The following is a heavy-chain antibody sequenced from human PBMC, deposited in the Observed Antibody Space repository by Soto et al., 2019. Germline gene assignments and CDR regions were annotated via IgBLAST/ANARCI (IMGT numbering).Heavy chain of an antibody. Sequence: SETLSLTCTVSGGSISSYYWSWIRQPPGKGLEWIGYIYYSGSTNYNPSLKSRVTISVDTSKNQFSLKLSSVTAADTAVYYCARVLSGSQIIDYWGQGTLVTASS. D-gene: IGHD1-26*01. CDR1: GGSISSYY. CDR3: ARVLSGSQIIDY. V-gene: IGHV4-59*01. J-gene: IGHJ4*02. CDR2: IYYSGST.